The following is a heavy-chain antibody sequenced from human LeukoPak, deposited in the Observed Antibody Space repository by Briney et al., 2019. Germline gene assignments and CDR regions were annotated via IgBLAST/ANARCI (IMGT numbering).Heavy chain of an antibody. CDR1: GYTFTSYD. J-gene: IGHJ4*02. CDR3: ARGGHYYDSSGYYAFDY. CDR2: MNPNSGNT. Sequence: ASVKVSCKASGYTFTSYDINWVRQATGQGLEWMGWMNPNSGNTGYAQKFQGRVTMTRNTSISTAYTELSSLRSEDTAVYYCARGGHYYDSSGYYAFDYWGQGTLVTVSS. D-gene: IGHD3-22*01. V-gene: IGHV1-8*01.